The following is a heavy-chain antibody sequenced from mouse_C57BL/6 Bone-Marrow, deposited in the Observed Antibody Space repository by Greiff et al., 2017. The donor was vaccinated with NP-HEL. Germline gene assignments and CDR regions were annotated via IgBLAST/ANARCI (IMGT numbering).Heavy chain of an antibody. CDR1: GYTFTSYW. D-gene: IGHD2-4*01. CDR3: ARNTMSTTRRCRYAMYY. CDR2: IYPGGGST. Sequence: QVQLQQPGAELVKPGASVKMSCKASGYTFTSYWITWVKQRPGQGLEWIGDIYPGGGSTNYNEKLKSKATLTVDKASSTAYMQLSSLPSEDSSVVYGARNTMSTTRRCRYAMYYGGRGTAVTVSA. J-gene: IGHJ4*01. V-gene: IGHV1-55*01.